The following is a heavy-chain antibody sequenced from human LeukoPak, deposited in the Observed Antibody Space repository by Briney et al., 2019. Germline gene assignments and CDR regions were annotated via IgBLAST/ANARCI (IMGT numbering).Heavy chain of an antibody. CDR2: ISGSGGST. J-gene: IGHJ4*02. V-gene: IGHV3-23*01. CDR1: GFTFSSYA. D-gene: IGHD3-22*01. Sequence: GGSLRLSCAASGFTFSSYAMSWVRQAPGKGLEWVSAISGSGGSTYYADSVKGRFTISRDNSKNTLYLQMNSLRAEDTAVYYCAKDRILGYYDSSGYYDYWGQGTLVTVSS. CDR3: AKDRILGYYDSSGYYDY.